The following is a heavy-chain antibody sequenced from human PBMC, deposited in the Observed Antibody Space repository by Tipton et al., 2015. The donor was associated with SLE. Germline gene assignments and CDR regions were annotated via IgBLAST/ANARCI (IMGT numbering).Heavy chain of an antibody. V-gene: IGHV4-28*03. CDR2: IYYSGNT. Sequence: LRLSCNVSVYSISSSHWWGWIRQPPGKGLEWIGHIYYSGNTYYNPSLGSRLTISVDTSKDQFSLRLTSVTAADTAVYYCARATDWNLSPDVWGKGTTVTVSS. CDR1: VYSISSSHW. D-gene: IGHD1-7*01. CDR3: ARATDWNLSPDV. J-gene: IGHJ6*04.